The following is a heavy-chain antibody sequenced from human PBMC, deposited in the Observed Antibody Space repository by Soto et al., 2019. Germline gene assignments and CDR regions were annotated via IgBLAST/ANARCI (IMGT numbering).Heavy chain of an antibody. J-gene: IGHJ6*02. CDR3: ARVTSIKGYYGMDV. D-gene: IGHD1-20*01. V-gene: IGHV4-59*01. Sequence: SETLSLTCTVSGGSISSYYWSWIRQPPGKGLEWIGYIYYSGSTNYNPSLKSRVTISVDTSKNQFSLKLSSVTAADTAVYYCARVTSIKGYYGMDVWGQGTTVTVSS. CDR2: IYYSGST. CDR1: GGSISSYY.